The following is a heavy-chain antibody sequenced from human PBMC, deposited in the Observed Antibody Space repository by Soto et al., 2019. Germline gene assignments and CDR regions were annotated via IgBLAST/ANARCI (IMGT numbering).Heavy chain of an antibody. CDR1: GGSISSSSYY. J-gene: IGHJ4*02. CDR3: ARHMDRWLNTYYFDY. CDR2: IYYSGST. Sequence: PSETLSLTCTVSGGSISSSSYYWGWIRQPPGKGLEWIGSIYYSGSTYYNPSLKSRVTISVDTSKNQFSLKLSSVTAADTAVYYCARHMDRWLNTYYFDYWGQGTLVTVSS. D-gene: IGHD2-2*03. V-gene: IGHV4-39*01.